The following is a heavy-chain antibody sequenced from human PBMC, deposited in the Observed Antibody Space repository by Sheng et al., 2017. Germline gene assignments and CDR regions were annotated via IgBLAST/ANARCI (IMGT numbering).Heavy chain of an antibody. CDR2: INYSGST. CDR1: GGSFSGYY. CDR3: ARLEHCSDSDCQNVSLDY. Sequence: QVQLPQWGAGLLKPSETLSLTCAVYGGSFSGYYWSWIRQPPGKGLEWIGEINYSGSTNYNPSLKSRVAISVDTSKNQFSLKLSSVTAADTAVYYCARLEHCSDSDCQNVSLDYWARERWSPSPQ. V-gene: IGHV4-34*01. D-gene: IGHD2-15*01. J-gene: IGHJ4*02.